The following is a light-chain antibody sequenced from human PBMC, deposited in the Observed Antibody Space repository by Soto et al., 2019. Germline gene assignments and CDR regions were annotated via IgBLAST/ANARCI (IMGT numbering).Light chain of an antibody. Sequence: IQMTQSPSSLSASVGDTVPITCRASQDIGVHLNWYQQTPRQAPKLLIYDVFQMESGVSPRFSGSGSATEFSLTISSLQYEDVGTYYGQQYDDPPGPFTFGPGTRVEIE. J-gene: IGKJ3*01. CDR2: DVF. CDR3: QQYDDPPGPFT. V-gene: IGKV1-33*01. CDR1: QDIGVH.